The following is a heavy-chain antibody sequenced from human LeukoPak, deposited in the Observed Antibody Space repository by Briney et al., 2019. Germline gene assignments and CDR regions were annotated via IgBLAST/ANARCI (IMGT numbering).Heavy chain of an antibody. V-gene: IGHV4-4*07. CDR3: ARGSRNYIWGSYSLDY. Sequence: PSETLSLTCTVSGVSISSYYWSWIRQPAGKGLEWIGRIYTSGSTNYNPSLKSRVTMSVDTSKNQFSLKLSSVTAADTAVYYCARGSRNYIWGSYSLDYWGQGTLVTVSS. CDR1: GVSISSYY. CDR2: IYTSGST. J-gene: IGHJ4*02. D-gene: IGHD3-16*01.